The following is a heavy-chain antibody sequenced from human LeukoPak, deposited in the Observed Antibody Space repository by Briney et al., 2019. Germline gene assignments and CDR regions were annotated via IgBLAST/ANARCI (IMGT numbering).Heavy chain of an antibody. CDR3: ARAEGRGYSYGPPDFDY. CDR1: GGTFSSYA. CDR2: IIPILGIA. J-gene: IGHJ4*02. V-gene: IGHV1-69*04. Sequence: ASVKVSCKASGGTFSSYAISWVRQAPGQGLEWMGRIIPILGIANYAQKFQGRVTITADKSTSTAYMELSSLRSEDTAVYYCARAEGRGYSYGPPDFDYWGQGTLVTVSS. D-gene: IGHD5-18*01.